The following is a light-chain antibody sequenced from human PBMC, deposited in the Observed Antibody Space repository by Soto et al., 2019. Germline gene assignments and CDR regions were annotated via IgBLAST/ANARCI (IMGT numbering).Light chain of an antibody. Sequence: DIQMTQSPSSLSASVGDRVTITCRASQSISRYLNWYQQKPGKAPNXLIYVASSLQSEVPSRFSGSGSGTDLTITITSLQPEDFETYYCQQSYGTPITFGQGTRLEIK. CDR2: VAS. CDR1: QSISRY. CDR3: QQSYGTPIT. V-gene: IGKV1-39*01. J-gene: IGKJ5*01.